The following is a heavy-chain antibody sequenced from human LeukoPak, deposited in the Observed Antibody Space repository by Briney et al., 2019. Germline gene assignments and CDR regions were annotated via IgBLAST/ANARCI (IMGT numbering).Heavy chain of an antibody. J-gene: IGHJ4*02. CDR2: ISSSSYI. V-gene: IGHV3-21*01. CDR1: GFTFSSYS. D-gene: IGHD6-19*01. CDR3: ARDRGSGWFYDIDY. Sequence: GGSLRLSCAASGFTFSSYSMNWVRQAPGKGLEGVSSISSSSYIYYADSVKGRFTISRDNAKNSLYLQMDSLRAEDTAVYYCARDRGSGWFYDIDYWGQGTLVTVSS.